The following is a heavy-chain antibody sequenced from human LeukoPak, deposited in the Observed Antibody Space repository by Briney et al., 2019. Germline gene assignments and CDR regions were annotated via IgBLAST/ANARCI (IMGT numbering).Heavy chain of an antibody. J-gene: IGHJ4*02. Sequence: GGSLRLSCAASGFTFSSYDMHWVRQATGKGLEWVSAIGTAGDTYYPGSVKGRFTISRENAKNSLYLQMNSLSAEDTAVYYCAKDLVAVARLDYWGQGTLVTVSS. V-gene: IGHV3-13*01. CDR1: GFTFSSYD. CDR2: IGTAGDT. D-gene: IGHD6-19*01. CDR3: AKDLVAVARLDY.